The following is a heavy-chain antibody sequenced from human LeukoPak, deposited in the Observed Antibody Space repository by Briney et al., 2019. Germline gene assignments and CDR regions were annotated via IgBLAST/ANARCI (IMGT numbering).Heavy chain of an antibody. CDR3: ARGYSMGTYDSGY. D-gene: IGHD3-22*01. CDR1: GFTFSSYG. Sequence: GGSLRLSCAASGFTFSSYGMSWVRQAPGKGLEWVSAISGSGGSTYYADSVKGWFTISRDNSKNTLYLQMNSLRAEDTAIYYCARGYSMGTYDSGYWGQGTLVTVSS. J-gene: IGHJ4*02. CDR2: ISGSGGST. V-gene: IGHV3-23*01.